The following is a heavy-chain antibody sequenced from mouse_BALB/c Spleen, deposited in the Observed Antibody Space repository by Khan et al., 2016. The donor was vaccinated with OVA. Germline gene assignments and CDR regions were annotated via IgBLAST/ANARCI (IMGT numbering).Heavy chain of an antibody. CDR3: ARTARIKY. J-gene: IGHJ2*01. Sequence: EVQLQESGPGLVKPSQSLSLTCTVAGYSITSGYGWNWIRQFPGNKLEWMGYISYSGSTNYNPSLKSRISITRDTSKNQFFLQLNSVTTEETATXYCARTARIKYWGPGTTLTVSS. D-gene: IGHD1-2*01. V-gene: IGHV3-2*02. CDR1: GYSITSGYG. CDR2: ISYSGST.